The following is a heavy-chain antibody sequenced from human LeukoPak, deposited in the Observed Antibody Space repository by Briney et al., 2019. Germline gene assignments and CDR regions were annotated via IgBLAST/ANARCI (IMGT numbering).Heavy chain of an antibody. CDR3: ALRVGGSGSPLDY. CDR2: INHSGST. V-gene: IGHV4-34*01. CDR1: GGSFSGYY. J-gene: IGHJ4*02. Sequence: PSETLSLTCAVYGGSFSGYYWSWIRQPPGKGLEWIGEINHSGSTNYNPSLKSRVTISVDTSKNQFSLKLSSVTAADTAVYYCALRVGGSGSPLDYWGQGTLVTVSS. D-gene: IGHD3-10*01.